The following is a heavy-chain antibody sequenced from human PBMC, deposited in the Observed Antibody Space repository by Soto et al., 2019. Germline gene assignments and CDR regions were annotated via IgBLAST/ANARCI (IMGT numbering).Heavy chain of an antibody. CDR2: INQSGFT. J-gene: IGHJ4*02. D-gene: IGHD5-12*01. Sequence: PSETLSLTCAVYGGSFSGYYWTWIRQPPGKGLEWIGEINQSGFTNYNPSLESRVTMSVDTSKNQFSLRLSSVTAADTALFYCARIGVEMATISPIHPIDYWGQGTLVTVSS. V-gene: IGHV4-34*01. CDR3: ARIGVEMATISPIHPIDY. CDR1: GGSFSGYY.